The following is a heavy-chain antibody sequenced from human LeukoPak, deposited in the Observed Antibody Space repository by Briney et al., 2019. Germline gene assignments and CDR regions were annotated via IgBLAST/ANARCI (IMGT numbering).Heavy chain of an antibody. CDR3: ARLERRQEAFDI. J-gene: IGHJ3*02. CDR1: GGIFNGYY. D-gene: IGHD1-1*01. V-gene: IGHV4-34*01. CDR2: INRSGTT. Sequence: SETLSLTCAVYGGIFNGYYWSWIRQPPGKGLEWIGEINRSGTTNYNPTLKSRVTISVDTSKRQVSLKLTSVTAADTAVFYCARLERRQEAFDIWGQGTMVTVSS.